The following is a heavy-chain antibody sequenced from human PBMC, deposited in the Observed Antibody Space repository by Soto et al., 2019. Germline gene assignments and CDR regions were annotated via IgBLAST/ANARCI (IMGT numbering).Heavy chain of an antibody. D-gene: IGHD6-6*01. CDR2: INPNSGGT. Sequence: ASVKVSCKASGYTFTGYYMHWVRQAPGQGLEWMGWINPNSGGTNYAQKFQGWVTMTRDTSISTAYMELSRLRSDDTAVYYCARDFGYSSSSVGYWGQGTLVTVSS. CDR1: GYTFTGYY. CDR3: ARDFGYSSSSVGY. J-gene: IGHJ4*02. V-gene: IGHV1-2*04.